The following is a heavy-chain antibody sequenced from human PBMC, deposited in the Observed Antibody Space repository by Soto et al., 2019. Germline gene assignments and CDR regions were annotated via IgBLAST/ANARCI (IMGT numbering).Heavy chain of an antibody. CDR1: GYSFTSYW. Sequence: PGESLKISCKGSGYSFTSYWIGWVRQMPGKGLEWMGIIYPGDSDTRYSPSFQGQVTISADKSISTAYLQWSSLKASDTAMYYCARLVRPDIVVVPAATDYYYGMDVWGQGTTVTVSS. V-gene: IGHV5-51*01. CDR3: ARLVRPDIVVVPAATDYYYGMDV. D-gene: IGHD2-2*01. J-gene: IGHJ6*02. CDR2: IYPGDSDT.